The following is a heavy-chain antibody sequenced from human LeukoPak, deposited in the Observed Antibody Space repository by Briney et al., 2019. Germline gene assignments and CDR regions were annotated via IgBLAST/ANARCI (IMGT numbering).Heavy chain of an antibody. V-gene: IGHV3-30*18. J-gene: IGHJ4*02. Sequence: GGSLRLSCAASGFTFSNYGMHWVRQAPGKGLEWVAVISYEGSAKYYADSVEGRFTISRDNSKNTLNLQMNSLRAEDTAVYYCAKLWAMVQDLGGYWGQGTLVTVSS. CDR3: AKLWAMVQDLGGY. CDR2: ISYEGSAK. CDR1: GFTFSNYG. D-gene: IGHD3-10*01.